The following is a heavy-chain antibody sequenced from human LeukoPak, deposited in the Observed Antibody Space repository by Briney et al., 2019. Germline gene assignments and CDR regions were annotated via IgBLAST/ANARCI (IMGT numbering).Heavy chain of an antibody. D-gene: IGHD5-18*01. Sequence: PGGSLRLSCAASGFTFSNYAMNWVRQAPGKGLEWVSAISASGGSTFYADSVKGRFTISRDNSKNTPYLQMNSLRAEDTAVYYCAKDSRKYSYGYWSLGDYWGQGTLVTVSS. CDR3: AKDSRKYSYGYWSLGDY. CDR1: GFTFSNYA. V-gene: IGHV3-23*01. CDR2: ISASGGST. J-gene: IGHJ4*02.